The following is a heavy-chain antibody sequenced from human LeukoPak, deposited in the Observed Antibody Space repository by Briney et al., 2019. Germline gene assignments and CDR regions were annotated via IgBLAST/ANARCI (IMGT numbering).Heavy chain of an antibody. Sequence: PSETLSLTCTVSGGSVSSGSYYWSWIRQPPGKGLEWIGYIYYSGSTNYNPSLKSRVTISVDTSKNQFSLKLSSVTAADTAVYYCARGHYDFWSGYYLPYYYYGMDVWGQGTTVTVSS. CDR1: GGSVSSGSYY. J-gene: IGHJ6*02. V-gene: IGHV4-61*01. D-gene: IGHD3-3*01. CDR3: ARGHYDFWSGYYLPYYYYGMDV. CDR2: IYYSGST.